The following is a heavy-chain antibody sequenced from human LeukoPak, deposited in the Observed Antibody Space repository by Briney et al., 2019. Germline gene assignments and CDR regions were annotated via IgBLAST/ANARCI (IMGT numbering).Heavy chain of an antibody. J-gene: IGHJ6*02. Sequence: SETLSLACAVSVGPINIYYGPGFRSPQGKGLGWIGEIYHSGSTNYNPSLKCRVTISVDKSKNQFSLKLSSVTAADTAVYYCARSMPAYYYGMDVWGQGTTVTVSS. CDR2: IYHSGST. CDR1: VGPINIY. D-gene: IGHD2-2*01. CDR3: ARSMPAYYYGMDV. V-gene: IGHV4-4*02.